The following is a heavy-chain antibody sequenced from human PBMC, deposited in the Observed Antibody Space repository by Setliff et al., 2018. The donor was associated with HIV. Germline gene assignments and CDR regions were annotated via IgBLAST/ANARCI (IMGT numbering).Heavy chain of an antibody. J-gene: IGHJ6*02. CDR2: IYHSGST. CDR3: ARDGESYDYYGSGSSRLPYYYYGMDV. V-gene: IGHV4-59*12. Sequence: SETLSLTCTVSGGSISSYYWSWIRQPPGKGLEWIGSIYHSGSTYYNPSLKSRVTISVDTSKNQFSLKLSSVTAADTAVYYCARDGESYDYYGSGSSRLPYYYYGMDVWGQGTTVTVSS. CDR1: GGSISSYY. D-gene: IGHD3-10*01.